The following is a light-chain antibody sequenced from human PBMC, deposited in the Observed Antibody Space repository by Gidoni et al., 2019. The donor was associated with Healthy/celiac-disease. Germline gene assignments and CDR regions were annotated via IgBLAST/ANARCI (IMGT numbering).Light chain of an antibody. J-gene: IGKJ2*01. CDR2: LGS. V-gene: IGKV2-28*01. CDR3: MQALQTPRYT. CDR1: QSLLHSNGYNY. Sequence: IVMTQSPLSLPVTPGEPASISCRSSQSLLHSNGYNYLDWYLQKPGQSPQLLIYLGSNRASGVPDRFSGSGSGTEFTLKISRVEAEDVGVYYCMQALQTPRYTFGQGTKLEIK.